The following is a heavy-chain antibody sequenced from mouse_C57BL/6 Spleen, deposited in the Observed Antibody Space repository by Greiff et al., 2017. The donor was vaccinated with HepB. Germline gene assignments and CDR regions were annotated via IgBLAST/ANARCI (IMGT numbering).Heavy chain of an antibody. D-gene: IGHD1-1*01. Sequence: LQESGAELVKPGASVKISCKASGYAFSSYWMNWVKQRPGKGLEWIGQIYPGDGDTNYNGKFKGKATLTADKSSSTAYMQLSSLTSADSAVYFCAREGITTVVGGGFDYWGQGTTLTVSS. CDR2: IYPGDGDT. CDR3: AREGITTVVGGGFDY. V-gene: IGHV1-80*01. J-gene: IGHJ2*01. CDR1: GYAFSSYW.